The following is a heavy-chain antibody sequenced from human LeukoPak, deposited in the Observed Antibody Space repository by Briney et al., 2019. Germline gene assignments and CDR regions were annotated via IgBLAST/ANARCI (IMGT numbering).Heavy chain of an antibody. Sequence: GGSLRLSCAASGFTFSSYGMHWVRQAPGKGLEWVAFIRYDGSNKYYADSVKGRFTISRDNSKNTLYLQMNSLRAEDTAVYYCARDHIDYGDHPQFDYWGQGTLVTVSS. CDR2: IRYDGSNK. CDR3: ARDHIDYGDHPQFDY. J-gene: IGHJ4*02. V-gene: IGHV3-30*02. D-gene: IGHD4-17*01. CDR1: GFTFSSYG.